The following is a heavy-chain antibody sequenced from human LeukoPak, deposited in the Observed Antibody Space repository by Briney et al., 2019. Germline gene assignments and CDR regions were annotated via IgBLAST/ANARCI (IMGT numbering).Heavy chain of an antibody. CDR3: ARYRDSSSWTQYYYYGMDV. V-gene: IGHV1-18*01. Sequence: GASVKVSCKASGYTFTSYGISWVRQAPGQGLEWMGWISAYNGNTNYAQKLQGRVTMTTDTSTSTAYMELRSLRSDDTAVYYCARYRDSSSWTQYYYYGMDVWGQGTTVTVSS. CDR1: GYTFTSYG. D-gene: IGHD6-13*01. CDR2: ISAYNGNT. J-gene: IGHJ6*02.